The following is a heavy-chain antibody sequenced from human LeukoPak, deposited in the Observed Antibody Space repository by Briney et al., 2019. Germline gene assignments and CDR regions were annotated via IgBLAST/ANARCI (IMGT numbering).Heavy chain of an antibody. CDR2: ISSSSSYI. J-gene: IGHJ4*02. V-gene: IGHV3-21*01. CDR3: ARARYDSSETLDY. CDR1: GFTFSSYS. Sequence: GGSLRLSCAASGFTFSSYSMNWVRQAPGKGLEWVSSISSSSSYIYYADSVKGRFTISRDNTKNSLYLQMNSLRAEDTAVYYCARARYDSSETLDYWGQGTLVTVSS. D-gene: IGHD3-22*01.